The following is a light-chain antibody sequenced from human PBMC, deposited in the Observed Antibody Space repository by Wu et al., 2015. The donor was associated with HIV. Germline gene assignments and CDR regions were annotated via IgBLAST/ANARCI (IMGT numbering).Light chain of an antibody. Sequence: PGETAPSLVGTSQSVAITGDDYVAWYQQKPGQAPKLLIYSASSRATDIPDRFVGRGSGTEFTLTIAKVEPDDFALYHCQQYGGTSPTFGQGTRL. V-gene: IGKV3-20*01. CDR2: SAS. CDR1: QSVAITGDDY. J-gene: IGKJ5*01. CDR3: QQYGGTSPT.